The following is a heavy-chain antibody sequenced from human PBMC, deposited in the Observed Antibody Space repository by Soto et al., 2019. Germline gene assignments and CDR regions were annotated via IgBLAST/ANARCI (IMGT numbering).Heavy chain of an antibody. CDR2: IIPISGTA. CDR3: ARGRRGYSYGFYYYYGMDV. CDR1: GGTFSSYA. V-gene: IGHV1-69*01. J-gene: IGHJ6*02. Sequence: QVQLVQSGAEVKKPGSSVKVSCKASGGTFSSYAISWVRQAPGQGLEWMGGIIPISGTANYAQKFQGRVTITADESTSTAYMELSSLRSEDTAVYYCARGRRGYSYGFYYYYGMDVWGQGTTVTVSS. D-gene: IGHD5-18*01.